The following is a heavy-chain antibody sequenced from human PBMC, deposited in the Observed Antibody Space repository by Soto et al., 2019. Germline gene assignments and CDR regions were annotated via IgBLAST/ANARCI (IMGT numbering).Heavy chain of an antibody. J-gene: IGHJ5*02. CDR2: INHSGST. Sequence: NLSETLSLTCAVYGGSFIGYYGSWIRQPPGKGLEWIGEINHSGSTNYNPSLKSRVTISVDTSKNQFSLKLSSVTAADTAVYYCARVWTYYYDSSGYYPGSNWFDPWGQGTLVTVSS. CDR3: ARVWTYYYDSSGYYPGSNWFDP. CDR1: GGSFIGYY. V-gene: IGHV4-34*01. D-gene: IGHD3-22*01.